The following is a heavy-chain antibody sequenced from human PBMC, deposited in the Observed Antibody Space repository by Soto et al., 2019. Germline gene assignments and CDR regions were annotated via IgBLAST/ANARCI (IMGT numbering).Heavy chain of an antibody. D-gene: IGHD3-3*01. CDR1: GGTFSSYT. CDR3: ARDADYDFWSGYPRLYYYYMDV. V-gene: IGHV1-69*08. CDR2: IIPILGIA. J-gene: IGHJ6*03. Sequence: QVQLVQSGAEVKKPGSSVKVSCKASGGTFSSYTISWVRQAPGQGLEWMGRIIPILGIANYAQKFQGRVTITADKSTGTAYMELSSLRSEDTAVYYCARDADYDFWSGYPRLYYYYMDVWGKGTTVTVSS.